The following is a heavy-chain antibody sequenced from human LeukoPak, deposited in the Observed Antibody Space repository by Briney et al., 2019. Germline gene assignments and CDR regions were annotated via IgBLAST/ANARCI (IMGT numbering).Heavy chain of an antibody. Sequence: ASVKVSCKASVYTFTIYGISWVRQAPGQGLEWMGWISTYNGNTSYAQKFQGRVTMTTDTSTSTAYMELRSLRSDDTAVYYCARDLGMLVGAIGHYSTGPLDYWGQGTLVTVSS. CDR1: VYTFTIYG. V-gene: IGHV1-18*01. CDR2: ISTYNGNT. D-gene: IGHD1-26*01. J-gene: IGHJ4*02. CDR3: ARDLGMLVGAIGHYSTGPLDY.